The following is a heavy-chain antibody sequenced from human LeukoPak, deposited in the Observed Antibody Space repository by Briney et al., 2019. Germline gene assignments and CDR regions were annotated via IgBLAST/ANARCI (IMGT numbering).Heavy chain of an antibody. V-gene: IGHV3-30*04. Sequence: GRSLRLSCAASGFSFSSYAMHWVRQAPGKELEWVTVISNDGSNKYYADSVKGRFTISRDNSKNTLYLQMNSLRAEDTALYYCARDPVSTGLQINSDYWGQGTLVTVSS. CDR2: ISNDGSNK. D-gene: IGHD1-1*01. J-gene: IGHJ4*02. CDR1: GFSFSSYA. CDR3: ARDPVSTGLQINSDY.